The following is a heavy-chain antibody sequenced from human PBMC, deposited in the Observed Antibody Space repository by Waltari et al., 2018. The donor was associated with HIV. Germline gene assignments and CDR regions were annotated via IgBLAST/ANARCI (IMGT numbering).Heavy chain of an antibody. J-gene: IGHJ4*02. CDR1: GGTFNNYA. D-gene: IGHD3-9*01. V-gene: IGHV1-69*01. Sequence: QVQLVQSGAEVKKPGSSVEVSGEASGGTFNNYAFIWVRQAPGQGLEWMGGIIPIFNTRNYAQKFQGRVTITADESTSTAYMELSSLRSEDTAVYYCARGVYYDILTGPIMGHFDYWGQGTLVTVSS. CDR2: IIPIFNTR. CDR3: ARGVYYDILTGPIMGHFDY.